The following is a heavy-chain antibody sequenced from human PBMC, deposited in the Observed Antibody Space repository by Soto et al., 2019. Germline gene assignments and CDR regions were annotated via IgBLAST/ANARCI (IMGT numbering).Heavy chain of an antibody. CDR1: GGTFSSYA. J-gene: IGHJ4*02. V-gene: IGHV1-69*13. CDR2: IIPIFGTA. D-gene: IGHD3-3*01. Sequence: SLKVSCKASGGTFSSYAISLVRQAPGQGLEWMGGIIPIFGTANYAQKFQGRVTITADESTSTAYMELSSLRSEDTAVYYCALRYLEWLLHFDYWGQGTLVTVSS. CDR3: ALRYLEWLLHFDY.